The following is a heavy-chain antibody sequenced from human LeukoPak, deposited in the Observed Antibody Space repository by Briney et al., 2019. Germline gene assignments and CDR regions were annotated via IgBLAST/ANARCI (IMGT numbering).Heavy chain of an antibody. V-gene: IGHV1-2*02. D-gene: IGHD4-17*01. J-gene: IGHJ4*02. Sequence: ASVKVSCKASGYTFTGYYMHWVRQAPGQGLEWMGWINPNSGSTNYAQKFQGRVTMTRDTSISTAFIDLKRRRFDDTAVYYCARRGNYGDYFDYWGQGTLVTVSS. CDR3: ARRGNYGDYFDY. CDR1: GYTFTGYY. CDR2: INPNSGST.